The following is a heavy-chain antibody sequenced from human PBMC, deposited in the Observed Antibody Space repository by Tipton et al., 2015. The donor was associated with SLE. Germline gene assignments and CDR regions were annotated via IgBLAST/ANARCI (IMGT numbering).Heavy chain of an antibody. CDR1: GGSISSYY. Sequence: LRLSCTVSGGSISSYYWSWIRQPPGQGLEWIGYIYYSGSTNYNPSLKSRVTISVDTSKNQFSLKLSSVTAADTAVYYCASHYDFWSGFDIWGQGTMVTISS. CDR2: IYYSGST. CDR3: ASHYDFWSGFDI. D-gene: IGHD3-3*01. J-gene: IGHJ3*02. V-gene: IGHV4-59*01.